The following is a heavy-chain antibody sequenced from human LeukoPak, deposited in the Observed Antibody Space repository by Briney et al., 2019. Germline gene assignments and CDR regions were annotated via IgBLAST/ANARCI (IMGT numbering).Heavy chain of an antibody. J-gene: IGHJ4*02. CDR3: ARSYCGGDCYEGFDY. CDR1: GYTFTSYV. Sequence: ASVKVSCKASGYTFTSYVINWVRQAPGQGLEWMAWISAYNGNTNYAQKFQDRVTMTTDTSTSTAYMELRSLRSDDTAVYYCARSYCGGDCYEGFDYWGQETLVTVSS. CDR2: ISAYNGNT. D-gene: IGHD2-21*02. V-gene: IGHV1-18*01.